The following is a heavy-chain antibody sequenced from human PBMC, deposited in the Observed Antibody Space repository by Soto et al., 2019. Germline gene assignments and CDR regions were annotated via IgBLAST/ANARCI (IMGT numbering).Heavy chain of an antibody. V-gene: IGHV4-30-2*06. Sequence: SSETLSLTCSVSGVTISYGGYSWSWIRQSPGKGLEWLGYISHVETTYYNPSFQSRLSLSIDRTRNQFSLSLSSMTTADKAVYYCDRGGGYDSFDFWGQGIQVTVSS. CDR2: ISHVETT. J-gene: IGHJ4*02. D-gene: IGHD3-3*01. CDR3: DRGGGYDSFDF. CDR1: GVTISYGGYS.